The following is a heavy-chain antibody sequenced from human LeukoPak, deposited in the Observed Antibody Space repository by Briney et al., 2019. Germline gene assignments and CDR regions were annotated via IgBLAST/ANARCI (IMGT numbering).Heavy chain of an antibody. J-gene: IGHJ5*02. Sequence: ASVKVSCKASGYTFTSYYMHWVRQAPGQGLEWMGIINPSGGSTSYAQKFQGRVTMTRDTSTSTVYMELSSLRSEDTAVYYCARESKEGWFGELLGTFFDPWGQGTLVTVSS. D-gene: IGHD3-10*01. CDR1: GYTFTSYY. V-gene: IGHV1-46*01. CDR2: INPSGGST. CDR3: ARESKEGWFGELLGTFFDP.